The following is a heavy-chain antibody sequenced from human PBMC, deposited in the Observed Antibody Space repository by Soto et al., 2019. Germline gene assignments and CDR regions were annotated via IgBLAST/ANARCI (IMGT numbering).Heavy chain of an antibody. CDR3: TTLFGVVTSDAFDI. V-gene: IGHV3-15*01. CDR2: IKRKTDGGTT. Sequence: EVQLVESGGGLVKPGGSLRLSCAASGFTFSNAWMSWVRQAPGKGLEWVGRIKRKTDGGTTDYAAPVKGRFTISRDDSKDTLYVQMNSLKTEDTAVYYWTTLFGVVTSDAFDIWGQGTMVTVSS. D-gene: IGHD3-3*01. J-gene: IGHJ3*02. CDR1: GFTFSNAW.